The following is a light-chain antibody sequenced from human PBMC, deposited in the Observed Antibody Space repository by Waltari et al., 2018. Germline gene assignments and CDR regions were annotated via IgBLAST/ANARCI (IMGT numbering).Light chain of an antibody. J-gene: IGLJ1*01. Sequence: QSALTQPASVSGSPGQPIPTSCTGTSSYVGGHKYVSWYQQHPGKAPKLMIYDVSNRPSGVSNRFSGSKSGNTASLTISGLQAEDEADYYCSSYTTSNTLVFGTGTNVIVL. V-gene: IGLV2-14*03. CDR3: SSYTTSNTLV. CDR1: SSYVGGHKY. CDR2: DVS.